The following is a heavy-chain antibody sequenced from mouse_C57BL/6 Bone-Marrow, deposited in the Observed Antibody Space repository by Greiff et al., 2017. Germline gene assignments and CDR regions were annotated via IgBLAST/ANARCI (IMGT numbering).Heavy chain of an antibody. CDR3: SRSPPCYPRFGY. CDR2: IYPGSGST. J-gene: IGHJ2*01. Sequence: QVQLQQPGAELVKPGASVKMSCKASGYTFTSYWITWVKQRPGQGLEWIGEIYPGSGSTNYNEKFKSKATLTVDTSSSTAYMQLSSLTSEDSAVYYCSRSPPCYPRFGYWGQGNTLTVAS. V-gene: IGHV1-55*01. CDR1: GYTFTSYW.